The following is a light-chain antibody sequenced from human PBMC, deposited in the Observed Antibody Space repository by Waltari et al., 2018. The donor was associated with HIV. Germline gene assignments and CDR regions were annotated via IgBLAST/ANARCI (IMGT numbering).Light chain of an antibody. CDR1: QSVLYSSNNKNY. CDR3: QQYYGTPLT. V-gene: IGKV4-1*01. J-gene: IGKJ4*01. CDR2: WAS. Sequence: DIVMTQSPDSLAVSLGERATTNCKSSQSVLYSSNNKNYLAWYQQKPGQPPKLLIYWASTREAGVPDRFSGSGSGTDFTLTISSLQAEDVAVYYCQQYYGTPLTFGGGTKVEIK.